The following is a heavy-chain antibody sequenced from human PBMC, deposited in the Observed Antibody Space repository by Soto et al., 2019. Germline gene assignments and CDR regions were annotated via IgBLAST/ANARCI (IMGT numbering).Heavy chain of an antibody. V-gene: IGHV4-39*01. CDR2: IYYSGAT. CDR1: GGSISSSSYY. J-gene: IGHJ4*02. D-gene: IGHD5-12*01. CDR3: ARHRWLQSEGYYFDY. Sequence: SETLSLTCTVSGGSISSSSYYWGWIRQPPGKGLEWIGSIYYSGATYYNPSLKTRVAISVDTSKNQFSLKLSSVTAADTAVYYCARHRWLQSEGYYFDYWGQGALVT.